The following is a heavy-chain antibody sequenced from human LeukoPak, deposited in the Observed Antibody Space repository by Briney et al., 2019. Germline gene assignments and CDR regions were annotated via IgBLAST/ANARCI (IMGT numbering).Heavy chain of an antibody. CDR1: GGTFSSYA. D-gene: IGHD2-21*02. J-gene: IGHJ3*02. CDR2: INPSGGST. CDR3: AREAVGTVHDAFDI. V-gene: IGHV1-46*01. Sequence: ASVKVSCKASGGTFSSYAISWVRQAPGQGLEWMGIINPSGGSTSYAQKFQGRVTMTRDTSTSTVYMELSSLRSEDTAVYYCAREAVGTVHDAFDIWGQGTMVTVSS.